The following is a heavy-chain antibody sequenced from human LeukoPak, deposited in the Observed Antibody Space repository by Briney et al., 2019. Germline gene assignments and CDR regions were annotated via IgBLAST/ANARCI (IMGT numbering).Heavy chain of an antibody. CDR1: GFTFSRYS. D-gene: IGHD1-26*01. CDR3: AKDSNSGSYYMDV. J-gene: IGHJ6*03. V-gene: IGHV3-21*04. CDR2: ISSGSSYI. Sequence: GGSLRLSCVVSGFTFSRYSMNWVRQAPGKGLQWVSSISSGSSYIYYADSVKGRFTISRDNSKNSLYLQMNSLRTEDTALYYCAKDSNSGSYYMDVWGKGTTVTVSS.